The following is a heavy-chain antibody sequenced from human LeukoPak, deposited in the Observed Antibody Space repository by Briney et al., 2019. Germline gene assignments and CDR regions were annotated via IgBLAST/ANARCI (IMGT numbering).Heavy chain of an antibody. CDR1: GFTFSSYG. J-gene: IGHJ6*03. D-gene: IGHD1-1*01. V-gene: IGHV3-30*18. CDR3: AKGGSVMERLHYYYMDV. Sequence: GGSLRLSCAASGFTFSSYGMHWVRQAPGKGLEWVAVISYDGSNKYYADSVKGRFTISRDNSKNTLYLQMNSLRAEDTAVYYCAKGGSVMERLHYYYMDVWGKGTTVTVSS. CDR2: ISYDGSNK.